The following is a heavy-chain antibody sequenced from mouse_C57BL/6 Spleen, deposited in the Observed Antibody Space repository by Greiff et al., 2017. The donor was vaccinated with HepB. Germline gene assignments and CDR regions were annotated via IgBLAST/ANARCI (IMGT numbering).Heavy chain of an antibody. CDR1: GFNIKDYY. CDR2: IDPEDGET. V-gene: IGHV14-2*01. J-gene: IGHJ4*01. D-gene: IGHD1-1*01. Sequence: EVQLQQSGAELVKPGASVKLSCTASGFNIKDYYMHWVKQRNEQGLEWIGKIDPEDGETKYAPKFQGKATITADTYSNTAYLQLSSLTSEDTAVDYCYGSSPHAMDYWGQGTSVTVSS. CDR3: YGSSPHAMDY.